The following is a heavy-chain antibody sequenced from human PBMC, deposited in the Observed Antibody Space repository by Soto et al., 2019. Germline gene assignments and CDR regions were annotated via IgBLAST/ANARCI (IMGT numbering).Heavy chain of an antibody. CDR3: ARHGDIVVVPAYYYMDV. CDR1: GGSISSSSYY. CDR2: IYYSGST. Sequence: PSETLSLTCTVSGGSISSSSYYWGWIRQPPGKGLEWIGSIYYSGSTYYNPSLKSRVTISVDTSKNQFSLKLSSVTAADTAVYYCARHGDIVVVPAYYYMDVWGKGTTVTV. D-gene: IGHD2-2*01. V-gene: IGHV4-39*01. J-gene: IGHJ6*03.